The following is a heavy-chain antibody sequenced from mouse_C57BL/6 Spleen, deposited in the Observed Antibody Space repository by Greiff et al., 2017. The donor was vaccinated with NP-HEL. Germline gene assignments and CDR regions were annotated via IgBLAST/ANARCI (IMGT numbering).Heavy chain of an antibody. CDR2: ISNLAYSI. V-gene: IGHV5-15*01. J-gene: IGHJ1*03. Sequence: EVMLVESGGGLVQPGGSLKLSCAASGFTFSDYGMAWVRQAPRKGPEWVAFISNLAYSIYYADTVTGRFTISRENAKNTLYLEMSSLRSDDTAMYYCARRYYDYDGYFDVWGTGTTVTVSS. CDR1: GFTFSDYG. CDR3: ARRYYDYDGYFDV. D-gene: IGHD2-4*01.